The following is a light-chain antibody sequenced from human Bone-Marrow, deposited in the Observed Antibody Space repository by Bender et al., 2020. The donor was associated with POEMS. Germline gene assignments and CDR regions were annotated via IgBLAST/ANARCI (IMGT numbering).Light chain of an antibody. Sequence: QSVLIQPPSVSGAPSQKVTISCSGSRSNIGNNVVNWYQQVPGKAPKLLIYSDDLLASGVSDRFSGSKSGTSASLAISGLQSIDEADYYCSTWDDSLNGVIFGGGTKLTVL. CDR2: SDD. CDR3: STWDDSLNGVI. CDR1: RSNIGNNV. V-gene: IGLV1-36*01. J-gene: IGLJ2*01.